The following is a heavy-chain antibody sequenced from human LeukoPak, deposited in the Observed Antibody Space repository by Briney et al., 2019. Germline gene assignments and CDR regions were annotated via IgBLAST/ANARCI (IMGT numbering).Heavy chain of an antibody. CDR3: AKVRGGRTARLAPLEY. V-gene: IGHV3-30*18. D-gene: IGHD3-16*01. CDR2: MSYDGSNK. J-gene: IGHJ4*02. Sequence: GGSLRLSCAASGFTFSNYGMHWVRQAPGKGLEWVAVMSYDGSNKYYAASVKGRFTISRDNSENTLYLQMNSLRTEDTAVYYCAKVRGGRTARLAPLEYWGQGTLVTVSS. CDR1: GFTFSNYG.